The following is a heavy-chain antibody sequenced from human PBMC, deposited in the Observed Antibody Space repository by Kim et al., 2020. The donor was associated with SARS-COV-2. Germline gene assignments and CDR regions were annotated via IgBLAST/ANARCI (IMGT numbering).Heavy chain of an antibody. V-gene: IGHV1-2*02. D-gene: IGHD6-6*01. CDR2: INPNTGGT. CDR3: VIVPQAHKTMDV. Sequence: ASVKVSCKASGYTFIDYFMHWVRQAPGQGLEWMGWINPNTGGTNIAQKFQGRVTMTRDTSISTAYMEVTSLKSDDTAVFYCVIVPQAHKTMDVWGQGTTVTVSS. J-gene: IGHJ6*02. CDR1: GYTFIDYF.